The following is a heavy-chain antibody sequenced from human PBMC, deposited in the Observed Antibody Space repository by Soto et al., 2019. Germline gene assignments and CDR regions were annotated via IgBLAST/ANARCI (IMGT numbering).Heavy chain of an antibody. CDR3: AADRWYPTYYCDSSGYSYY. CDR2: IVVGSGNT. Sequence: SVKVSYKASGFTFTSSAVQWVRQASGQRLEWIGWIVVGSGNTNYAQKFQERVTITRDMSTSTAYMELSSLRSEDTAVYYCAADRWYPTYYCDSSGYSYYWGQGTLVTVSS. CDR1: GFTFTSSA. J-gene: IGHJ4*02. D-gene: IGHD3-22*01. V-gene: IGHV1-58*01.